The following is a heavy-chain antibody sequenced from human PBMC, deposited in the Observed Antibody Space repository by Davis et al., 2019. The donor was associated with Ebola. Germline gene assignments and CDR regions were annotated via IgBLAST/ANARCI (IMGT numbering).Heavy chain of an antibody. CDR1: AFNFGSYG. CDR2: MSYHESHT. Sequence: GESLKISCAAIAFNFGSYGMHWVRQAPGKGREWVASMSYHESHTSYIDSVRGRFTISRDNSKNTLYLQMNSLRAEDTAVYFCARESCPNSGPYCTYFEVWGQGTQVTVSS. D-gene: IGHD3-10*01. V-gene: IGHV3-30*03. J-gene: IGHJ4*02. CDR3: ARESCPNSGPYCTYFEV.